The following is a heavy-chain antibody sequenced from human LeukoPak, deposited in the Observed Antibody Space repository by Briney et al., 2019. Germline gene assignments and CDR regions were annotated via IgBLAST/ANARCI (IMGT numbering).Heavy chain of an antibody. CDR1: GFTFSSYS. J-gene: IGHJ4*02. V-gene: IGHV3-21*01. CDR3: ARAVAGPHYFDY. CDR2: ISSSSSYI. D-gene: IGHD6-19*01. Sequence: PGGSLRLSCAASGFTFSSYSMNWVRQAPGKGLEWVSSISSSSSYIYYADSVKGRFTTSRDNAKNSLYLQMNSLRAEDTAVYYCARAVAGPHYFDYWGQGTLVTVSS.